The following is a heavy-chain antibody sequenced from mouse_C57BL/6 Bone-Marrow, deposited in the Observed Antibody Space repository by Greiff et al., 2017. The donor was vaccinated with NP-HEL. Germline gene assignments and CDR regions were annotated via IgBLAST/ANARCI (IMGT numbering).Heavy chain of an antibody. CDR2: INPSNGGT. J-gene: IGHJ3*01. Sequence: QVQLQQPGTELVKPGASVKLSCKASGYTFTSYWMHWVKQRPGHGLEWIGNINPSNGGTNYTEKFKSKATLTVDQSSSTAYMQLSSLTSEDSAVYCCASMGYANYLLSWFAYWGQGTLVTVSA. CDR3: ASMGYANYLLSWFAY. CDR1: GYTFTSYW. D-gene: IGHD2-1*01. V-gene: IGHV1-53*01.